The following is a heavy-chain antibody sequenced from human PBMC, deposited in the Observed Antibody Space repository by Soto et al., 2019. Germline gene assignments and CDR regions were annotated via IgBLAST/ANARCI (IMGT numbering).Heavy chain of an antibody. D-gene: IGHD6-13*01. CDR2: MNPNSGNT. V-gene: IGHV1-8*01. Sequence: QVQLVQSGAEVKKPGASVKVSCKASGYTFTSYDINWVRQATGQGLEWMGWMNPNSGNTGYAQKYQGRVTMTRNTSISTAYMELSSMRSEDTAVYYCAREHSSSWRFDYWGQGTLVTVSS. CDR3: AREHSSSWRFDY. J-gene: IGHJ4*02. CDR1: GYTFTSYD.